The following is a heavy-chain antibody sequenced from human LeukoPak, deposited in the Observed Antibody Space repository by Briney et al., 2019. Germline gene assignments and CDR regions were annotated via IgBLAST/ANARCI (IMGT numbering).Heavy chain of an antibody. CDR1: GFTVSSIY. Sequence: GGSLRLSCAASGFTVSSIYMSWVRQAPGKGLEWVSVIYSGGSTYYADSVKGRFTLSRDNSKNTLYLQMNSLRAEDTAVYYCARGFSSGWRNYYNGMDVWGQGTTVTVSS. V-gene: IGHV3-53*01. CDR3: ARGFSSGWRNYYNGMDV. J-gene: IGHJ6*02. D-gene: IGHD6-19*01. CDR2: IYSGGST.